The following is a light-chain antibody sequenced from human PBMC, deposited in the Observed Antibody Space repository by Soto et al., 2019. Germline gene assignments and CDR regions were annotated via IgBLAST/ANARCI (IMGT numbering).Light chain of an antibody. J-gene: IGKJ1*01. CDR2: LGS. CDR3: MQPLQSWT. CDR1: QSLLHSNGYNY. Sequence: DIVMTQSPLSLPLPPGEPASISCRSSQSLLHSNGYNYLDWYLQKPGQSPQLLIYLGSNRASGVPDRFSGSGSGTDFTLKISRVEAEDVGVYYCMQPLQSWTFGQGTKVDIK. V-gene: IGKV2-28*01.